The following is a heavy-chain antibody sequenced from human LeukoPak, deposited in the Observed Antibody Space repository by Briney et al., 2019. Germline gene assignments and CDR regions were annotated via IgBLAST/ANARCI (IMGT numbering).Heavy chain of an antibody. D-gene: IGHD3-16*01. CDR2: IIPIFGTA. CDR1: GGTFSSYA. V-gene: IGHV1-69*05. J-gene: IGHJ4*02. Sequence: SVKVSCKASGGTFSSYAISWVRQAPGQGLEWMGGIIPIFGTANYAQKFQGRVTITTDESTSTAYMELSSLRSEDTAVYYCAREVGDYVWGSNLFDYWGQGTLVTVSS. CDR3: AREVGDYVWGSNLFDY.